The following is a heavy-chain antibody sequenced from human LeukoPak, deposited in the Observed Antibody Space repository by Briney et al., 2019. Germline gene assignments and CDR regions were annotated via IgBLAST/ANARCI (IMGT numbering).Heavy chain of an antibody. CDR3: ARNRGILTGYYISHFDY. CDR2: IYYSGST. V-gene: IGHV4-59*04. Sequence: PSETLSLTCTVSGGSISSYYWSWIRQPPGKGLEWIGSIYYSGSTYYNPSLKSRVTMSVDTSKNQFSLKLSSVTAADTAVYYCARNRGILTGYYISHFDYWGQGTLVTVSS. D-gene: IGHD3-9*01. CDR1: GGSISSYY. J-gene: IGHJ4*02.